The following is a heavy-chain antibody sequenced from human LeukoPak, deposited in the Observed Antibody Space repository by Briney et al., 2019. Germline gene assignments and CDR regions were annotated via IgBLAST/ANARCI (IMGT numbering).Heavy chain of an antibody. J-gene: IGHJ6*02. D-gene: IGHD3-10*01. CDR1: GGFISSYY. V-gene: IGHV4-59*08. CDR2: IYYSGST. CDR3: ARWVTWGSGSYPPYYYYGMDV. Sequence: SETLSLTCTVSGGFISSYYWSWIRQPPGKGLEWIGYIYYSGSTNYNPSLKSRVTISVDTSKNQFSLKLSSVTAADTAVYYCARWVTWGSGSYPPYYYYGMDVWGQGTTVTVSS.